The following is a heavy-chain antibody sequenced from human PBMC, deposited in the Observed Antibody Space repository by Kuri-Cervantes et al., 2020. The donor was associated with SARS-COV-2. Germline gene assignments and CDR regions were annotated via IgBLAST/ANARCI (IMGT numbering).Heavy chain of an antibody. Sequence: SETLSLTCTVSGGSISSSSYYWGWIRQPPGKGLEWIGSIYYSGSTYYNPSLKSRVTISVDTSKNQFSLKLSSVTAADTAVYYCARDRSFTPDYWGQGTLVTVSS. D-gene: IGHD3-10*01. CDR1: GGSISSSSYY. CDR2: IYYSGST. V-gene: IGHV4-39*02. CDR3: ARDRSFTPDY. J-gene: IGHJ4*02.